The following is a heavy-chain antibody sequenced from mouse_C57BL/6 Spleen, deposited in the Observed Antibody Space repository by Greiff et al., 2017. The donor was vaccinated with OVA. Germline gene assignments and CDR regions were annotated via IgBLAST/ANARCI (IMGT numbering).Heavy chain of an antibody. Sequence: EVQLVESGGDLVKPGGSLKLSCAASGFTFSSYGMSWVRQTPDKRLEWVATISSGGSYTYYPDRVKGRFTISRDNAKNTLYLQMSSLKSEDTAMYYCARHRDYGSSPEWFAYWGQGTLVTVSA. CDR1: GFTFSSYG. V-gene: IGHV5-6*01. D-gene: IGHD1-1*01. CDR2: ISSGGSYT. CDR3: ARHRDYGSSPEWFAY. J-gene: IGHJ3*01.